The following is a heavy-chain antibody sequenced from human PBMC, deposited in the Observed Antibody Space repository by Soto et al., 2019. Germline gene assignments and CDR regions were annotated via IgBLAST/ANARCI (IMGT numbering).Heavy chain of an antibody. CDR2: IIPIFGTA. D-gene: IGHD2-2*01. V-gene: IGHV1-69*13. CDR3: ARSWDCSSTSCSTFNWFDP. J-gene: IGHJ5*02. CDR1: GGTFSSYA. Sequence: SVKVSCKASGGTFSSYAISWVRQAPGQGLEWMGGIIPIFGTANYAQRFQGRVTITADESTSTAYMELSSLRSEDTAVYYCARSWDCSSTSCSTFNWFDPWGQGTLVTVSS.